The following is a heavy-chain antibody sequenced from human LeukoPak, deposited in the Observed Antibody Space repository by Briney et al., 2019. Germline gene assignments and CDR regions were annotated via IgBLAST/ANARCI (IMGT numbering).Heavy chain of an antibody. J-gene: IGHJ4*02. CDR2: INPNSGGT. D-gene: IGHD6-13*01. CDR3: ARDFFIAAAGRDY. CDR1: GYTFTSYA. V-gene: IGHV1-2*02. Sequence: ASVKVSCKASGYTFTSYAMHWVRQAPGQGLEWMGWINPNSGGTNYAQKFQGRVTMTRDTSISTAYMELSRLRPDDTAVYYCARDFFIAAAGRDYWGQGTLVTVSS.